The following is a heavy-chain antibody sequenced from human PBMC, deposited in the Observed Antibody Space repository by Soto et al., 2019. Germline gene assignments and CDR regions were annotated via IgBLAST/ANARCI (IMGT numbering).Heavy chain of an antibody. V-gene: IGHV3-23*01. CDR2: ISEDSGTT. CDR1: GFNFNTNG. J-gene: IGHJ4*02. Sequence: PGGSLRLSCATSGFNFNTNGMTWVRQAPGKGLEWVSIISEDSGTTYYAESAKGRFTVSRDNSKNTLYLQMNSLRAEDTATYYCVKDNNWEAPGWGQGTLVTSPQ. CDR3: VKDNNWEAPG. D-gene: IGHD1-26*01.